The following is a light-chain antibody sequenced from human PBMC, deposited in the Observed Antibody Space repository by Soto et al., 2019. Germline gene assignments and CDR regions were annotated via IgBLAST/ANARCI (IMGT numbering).Light chain of an antibody. J-gene: IGLJ1*01. CDR3: GSLGAGNNFV. V-gene: IGLV2-8*01. CDR2: EVT. CDR1: SSDVGGYNY. Sequence: QSALTQPPSASGSPGQSVTISCTGSSSDVGGYNYVSWYQHHPGRAPRLMIYEVTKRPSGVSNRFSGSKSGNTASLTVSGLQAEDEADYFCGSLGAGNNFVFGTGTKVTVL.